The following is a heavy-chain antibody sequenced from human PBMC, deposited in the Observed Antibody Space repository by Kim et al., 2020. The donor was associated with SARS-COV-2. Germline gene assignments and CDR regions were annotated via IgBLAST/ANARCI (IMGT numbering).Heavy chain of an antibody. J-gene: IGHJ5*02. Sequence: ASVKVSCKASGYTFTSYDINWVRQATGQGLEWTGWMNPNSGNTGYAQKFQGRVTMTRNTSISTAYMELSSLRSEDTAVYYCARGNEGFWSGTNFDPWGQGTLVTVSS. CDR2: MNPNSGNT. CDR3: ARGNEGFWSGTNFDP. V-gene: IGHV1-8*01. D-gene: IGHD3-3*01. CDR1: GYTFTSYD.